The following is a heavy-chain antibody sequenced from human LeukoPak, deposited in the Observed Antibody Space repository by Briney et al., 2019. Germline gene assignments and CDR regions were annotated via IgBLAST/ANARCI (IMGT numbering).Heavy chain of an antibody. D-gene: IGHD2-2*01. Sequence: ASVKVSCKASGYTFTSYYMHWVRQAPGQGLEWMGIINPSGGSTSYAQKFQGRVTMTRDTSTSTVYMELSSLRSEDTAFYYCARVPKGSHVVVPATLGASWYFDLWGRGTLVTVSS. J-gene: IGHJ2*01. CDR2: INPSGGST. CDR3: ARVPKGSHVVVPATLGASWYFDL. V-gene: IGHV1-46*01. CDR1: GYTFTSYY.